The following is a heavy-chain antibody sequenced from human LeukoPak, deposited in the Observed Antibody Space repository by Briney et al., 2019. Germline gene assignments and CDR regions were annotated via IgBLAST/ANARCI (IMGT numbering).Heavy chain of an antibody. CDR3: ARGRGYSYGLYDY. V-gene: IGHV1-69*05. CDR1: VYTFTTYS. J-gene: IGHJ4*02. Sequence: SVKDSCKASVYTFTTYSLSWVRQAPGQGLECMGGIIPIFGTENYAQKFQGRVTITTDESTSTADMELSSLRSEDTAVYYCARGRGYSYGLYDYWGQGTLVTVSS. D-gene: IGHD5-18*01. CDR2: IIPIFGTE.